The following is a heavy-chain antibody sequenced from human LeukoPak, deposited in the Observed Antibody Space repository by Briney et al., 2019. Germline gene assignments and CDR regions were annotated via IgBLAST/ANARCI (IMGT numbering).Heavy chain of an antibody. CDR2: IIPIFGTA. CDR3: ARARVLTYYDFWSGYFEDMDV. V-gene: IGHV1-69*05. CDR1: GGTFSSYA. D-gene: IGHD3-3*01. Sequence: SVKVSCKASGGTFSSYAISWVRQAPGQGLEWMGGIIPIFGTANYAQKFQGRVTITTDESTSTAYMELSSLRSEDTAVYYCARARVLTYYDFWSGYFEDMDVWGKGTTVTVSS. J-gene: IGHJ6*03.